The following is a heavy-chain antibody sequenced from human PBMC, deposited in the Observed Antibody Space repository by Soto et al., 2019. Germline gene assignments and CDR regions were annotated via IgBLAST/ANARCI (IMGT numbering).Heavy chain of an antibody. V-gene: IGHV1-18*01. CDR2: ISPYSGTT. CDR3: AMVDNYVTPTPQDV. D-gene: IGHD3-16*01. Sequence: QVQLVQSGDEVRKPGSSVKVSCKASGYIFVNYGIAWVRQAPGQGLEWMGWISPYSGTTHYASKVQGRLTMTTDTSTSTAYMDLGSLTSDATAVYYCAMVDNYVTPTPQDVWGQGTTVTVSS. J-gene: IGHJ6*02. CDR1: GYIFVNYG.